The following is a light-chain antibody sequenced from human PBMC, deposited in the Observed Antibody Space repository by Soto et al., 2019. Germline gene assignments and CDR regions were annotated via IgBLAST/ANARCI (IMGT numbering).Light chain of an antibody. Sequence: DVQLTQSPSFLAASVGDRLTITCRASQDIKRFLAWYQQKPGKAPKLLFYTISTLQSGVPSRFSGSGSGTEFTLTISSLQPADFATYYCQQYHSYSWTFGQGTKVDIK. CDR3: QQYHSYSWT. J-gene: IGKJ1*01. CDR2: TIS. V-gene: IGKV1-9*01. CDR1: QDIKRF.